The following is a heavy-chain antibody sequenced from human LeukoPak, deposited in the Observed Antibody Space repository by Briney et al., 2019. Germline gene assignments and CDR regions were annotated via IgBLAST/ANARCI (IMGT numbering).Heavy chain of an antibody. J-gene: IGHJ4*02. CDR3: VREVYIPGSYYFDY. D-gene: IGHD3-10*01. CDR1: GFSFDTYW. Sequence: GGSLRLSCAASGFSFDTYWMHWVRQTPGKRLAWVSCMNGDGSTRMYADSVEGRFTISRDNAKNTLYLQMHSLRVEDTAIYYCVREVYIPGSYYFDYWGQGALVTVTS. V-gene: IGHV3-74*03. CDR2: MNGDGSTR.